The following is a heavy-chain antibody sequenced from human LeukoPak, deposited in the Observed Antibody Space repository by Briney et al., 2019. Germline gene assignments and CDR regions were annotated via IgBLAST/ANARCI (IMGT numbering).Heavy chain of an antibody. V-gene: IGHV1-2*06. CDR3: ARTFMMTTVTQFDY. CDR2: INPNSGGT. D-gene: IGHD4-17*01. CDR1: GYTFTGYY. J-gene: IGHJ4*02. Sequence: ASVKVSCKHSGYTFTGYYMHWVRQAPGQGLEWMGRINPNSGGTNYAQKFQGRVTMTRDTSISTAYMELSRLRSDDTAVYYCARTFMMTTVTQFDYWGQGTLVTVSS.